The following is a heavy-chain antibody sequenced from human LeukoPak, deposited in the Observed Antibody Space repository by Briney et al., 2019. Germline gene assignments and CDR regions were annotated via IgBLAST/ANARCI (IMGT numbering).Heavy chain of an antibody. CDR3: AGASKPFYFDY. J-gene: IGHJ4*02. Sequence: SETLSLTCTVSGGSISSGDYYWSWIRQPPGKGLEWIGHIYYSGSTYYNPSLKSRVTISVDTSKNQFSLKLSSVTAADTAVYYCAGASKPFYFDYWGQGTLVTVSS. V-gene: IGHV4-30-4*01. CDR1: GGSISSGDYY. CDR2: IYYSGST.